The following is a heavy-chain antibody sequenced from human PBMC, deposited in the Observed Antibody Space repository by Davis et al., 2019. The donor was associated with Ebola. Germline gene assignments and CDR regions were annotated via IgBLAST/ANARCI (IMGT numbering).Heavy chain of an antibody. CDR1: GFTFSSYA. D-gene: IGHD1-26*01. CDR3: ARGGQSGLYSGSYYWYSY. V-gene: IGHV3-74*01. Sequence: GESLKISCAASGFTFSSYAMHWVRQAPGKGLVWVSRINSDGSSTSYADSVKGRFTISRDNAKNTLYLQMNSLRAEDTAVYYCARGGQSGLYSGSYYWYSYWGQGTLVTVSS. CDR2: INSDGSST. J-gene: IGHJ4*02.